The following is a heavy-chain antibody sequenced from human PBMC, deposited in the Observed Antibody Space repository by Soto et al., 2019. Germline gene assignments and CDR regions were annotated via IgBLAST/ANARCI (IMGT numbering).Heavy chain of an antibody. CDR3: ARESEDLTSNFDY. CDR2: ISSSGSTV. V-gene: IGHV3-11*04. D-gene: IGHD7-27*01. J-gene: IGHJ4*02. Sequence: GGSLRLSCAASGFPFSDYYMSWIRQAPGEGLEWISYISSSGSTVYYADSMKGRFTISRDNAKNSLYLEMNSLRAEDTAVYYCARESEDLTSNFDYWGQGTLVTVSS. CDR1: GFPFSDYY.